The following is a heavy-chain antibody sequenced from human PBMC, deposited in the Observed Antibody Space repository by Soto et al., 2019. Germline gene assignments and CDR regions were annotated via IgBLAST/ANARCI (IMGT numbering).Heavy chain of an antibody. V-gene: IGHV4-4*02. CDR2: TYHSGSI. D-gene: IGHD1-26*01. CDR3: ARHSGSYFRDF. Sequence: PSETLSLTCAVSGDSISSSNWWNWVRQPPGKGLEWIGETYHSGSINYNQSLKSRINISVDKSKNQFYQNLNSETAADTAVYYCARHSGSYFRDFWGQGILVTVSS. J-gene: IGHJ4*02. CDR1: GDSISSSNW.